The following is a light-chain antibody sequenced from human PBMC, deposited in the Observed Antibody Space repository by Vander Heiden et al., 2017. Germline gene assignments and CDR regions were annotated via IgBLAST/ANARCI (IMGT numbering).Light chain of an antibody. Sequence: QSALTQPASVSGSPGHPITISCTGTNSDIGTYNYVSWYQQHPGKAPKLMIYEVSNRPSGVSNRFSGSKSGNTASLTISGLQAEDEGDYYCSSYSTSSDAVVFGGGTKLTVL. J-gene: IGLJ2*01. V-gene: IGLV2-14*01. CDR2: EVS. CDR1: NSDIGTYNY. CDR3: SSYSTSSDAVV.